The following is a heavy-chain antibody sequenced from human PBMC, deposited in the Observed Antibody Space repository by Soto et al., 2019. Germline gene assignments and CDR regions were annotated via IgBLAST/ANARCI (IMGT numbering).Heavy chain of an antibody. CDR3: AKGLRYFEY. J-gene: IGHJ4*02. V-gene: IGHV3-23*01. CDR1: GFTFSSYA. Sequence: PGGSLRLSCAASGFTFSSYAMTWVRQAPGKGLEWVSAISGSDGSTYYADSVKGRFTISRDNSKNTLHLQMNSLRAEDTAVYYCAKGLRYFEYWGQGTLVTVSS. CDR2: ISGSDGST.